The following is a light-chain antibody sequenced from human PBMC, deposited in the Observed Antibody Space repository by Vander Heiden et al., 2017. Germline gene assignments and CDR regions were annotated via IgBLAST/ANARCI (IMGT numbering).Light chain of an antibody. CDR3: MQGLQTPT. CDR1: QSLLHSNGYNY. J-gene: IGKJ5*01. V-gene: IGKV2-28*01. Sequence: DIVMPQSPLSLPVTPGEPASISCRSSQSLLHSNGYNYLDWYLQKAGQSPQLLIYSGSHRASGVPDRFSGSGSGTEFTLKISRVEAEDVGVYYCMQGLQTPTFGQGTRLEIK. CDR2: SGS.